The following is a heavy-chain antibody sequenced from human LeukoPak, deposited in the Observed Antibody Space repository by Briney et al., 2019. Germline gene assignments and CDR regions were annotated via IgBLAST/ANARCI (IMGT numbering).Heavy chain of an antibody. CDR1: GFTFSSYG. V-gene: IGHV3-30*18. J-gene: IGHJ4*02. CDR3: AKDQSRYSGYGTFDY. D-gene: IGHD5-12*01. Sequence: PGGSLRLSCVASGFTFSSYGTHWVRQAPGKGLEWVAVISYDGSNEYYADSVKGRFTISRDNSKNTLYLQMNSLRAEDTAVYYCAKDQSRYSGYGTFDYWGQGTLVTVSS. CDR2: ISYDGSNE.